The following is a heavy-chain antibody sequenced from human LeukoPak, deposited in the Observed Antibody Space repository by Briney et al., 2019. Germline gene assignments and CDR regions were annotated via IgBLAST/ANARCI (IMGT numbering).Heavy chain of an antibody. Sequence: GGSLRLSCAASGFTFSSYSMNWVRQAPGKGLEWVSSISSSSSYIYYADSVKGRFTISRDNAKNSLYLQMNSLRAEDTAVYYCARSDCSSTSCYVEQHAFDIWGQGTMVTVSS. CDR3: ARSDCSSTSCYVEQHAFDI. J-gene: IGHJ3*02. V-gene: IGHV3-21*01. CDR2: ISSSSSYI. CDR1: GFTFSSYS. D-gene: IGHD2-2*01.